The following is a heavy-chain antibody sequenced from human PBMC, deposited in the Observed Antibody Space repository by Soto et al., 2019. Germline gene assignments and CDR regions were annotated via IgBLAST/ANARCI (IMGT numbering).Heavy chain of an antibody. CDR2: ISAYNGNT. D-gene: IGHD3-3*02. J-gene: IGHJ5*02. CDR1: GYTFTSFH. CDR3: ASDSPPIAS. V-gene: IGHV1-18*01. Sequence: QVQLVQSGAEVKKPGASVKVSCKASGYTFTSFHISWVRQAPGQGLEWMGWISAYNGNTNYAQNLQGRVTMTTDTSTSTASRELRSLRSADTAMYYCASDSPPIASWGQGTLVTVSS.